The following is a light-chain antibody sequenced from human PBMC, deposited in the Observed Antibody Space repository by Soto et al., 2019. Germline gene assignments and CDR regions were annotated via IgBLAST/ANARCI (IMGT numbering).Light chain of an antibody. CDR1: QSVSGN. CDR2: GAS. CDR3: QQYSNWPPIT. V-gene: IGKV3-15*01. J-gene: IGKJ5*01. Sequence: EIVMTQSPATLSLSPGERATLSCRASQSVSGNLDWYPHQPGQAPRLLIYGASPRATAIPARFSGSGSGTEFTLTISSLQSEDFAVYYCQQYSNWPPITFGQGTRLEIK.